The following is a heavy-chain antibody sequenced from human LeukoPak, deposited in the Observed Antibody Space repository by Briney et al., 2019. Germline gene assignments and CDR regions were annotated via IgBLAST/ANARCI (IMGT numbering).Heavy chain of an antibody. D-gene: IGHD3-16*02. CDR3: ARLKRKYYDYVWGSYRYPGGFDY. CDR1: GGSISSSSYY. CDR2: IYYSGST. Sequence: SETLSLTRTVSGGSISSSSYYWGWIRQPPGKGLEWIGSIYYSGSTYYNPSLKSRVTISVDTSKNQFSLKLSSVTAADAAVYYCARLKRKYYDYVWGSYRYPGGFDYWGQGTLVTVSS. J-gene: IGHJ4*02. V-gene: IGHV4-39*07.